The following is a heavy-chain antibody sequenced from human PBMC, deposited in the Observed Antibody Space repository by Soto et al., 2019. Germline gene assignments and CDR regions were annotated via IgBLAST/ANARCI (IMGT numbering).Heavy chain of an antibody. CDR2: ITSDGSST. CDR3: ARERGGGFGDV. D-gene: IGHD3-10*01. CDR1: GFTFSSYY. V-gene: IGHV3-74*01. J-gene: IGHJ6*02. Sequence: EVQLVESEGGLVQPGGSLRLSCAASGFTFSSYYMNWVRQAPGKGLVWVARITSDGSSTTYADSVKGRFTISRDNAKNTLYLQMNSLRAEDTAVYSCARERGGGFGDVWGQGTTVTVSS.